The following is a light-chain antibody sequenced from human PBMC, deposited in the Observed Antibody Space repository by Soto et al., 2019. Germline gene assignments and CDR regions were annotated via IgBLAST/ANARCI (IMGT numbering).Light chain of an antibody. CDR2: DVS. CDR3: CSYAGSNILV. J-gene: IGLJ2*01. V-gene: IGLV2-11*01. CDR1: RSDVGTYYY. Sequence: QSALTQPRSVSGSPGQSITISCSGTRSDVGTYYYVSWYQQHPGKAPKVLIYDVSKRPSGVPDRFSGSKSGNTASLTISGLQPEDEADYYCCSYAGSNILVFGGGTKLTVL.